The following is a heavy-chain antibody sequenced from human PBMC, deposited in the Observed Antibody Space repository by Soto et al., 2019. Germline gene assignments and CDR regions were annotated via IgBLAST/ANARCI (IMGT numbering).Heavy chain of an antibody. CDR1: GFTFSSYA. CDR3: AKARMGDTVIVVPPSYYFDY. CDR2: ISGSGGST. Sequence: GGSLRLSCAASGFTFSSYAMSWVRQAPGKGLEWVSAISGSGGSTYYADSVKGRFTISRDNSKNTLYLQMNSLRAEDTAVYYCAKARMGDTVIVVPPSYYFDYWGQGTLVTVSS. D-gene: IGHD3-22*01. J-gene: IGHJ4*02. V-gene: IGHV3-23*01.